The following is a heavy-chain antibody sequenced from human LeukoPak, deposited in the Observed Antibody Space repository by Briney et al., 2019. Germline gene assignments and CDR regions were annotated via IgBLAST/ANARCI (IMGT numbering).Heavy chain of an antibody. J-gene: IGHJ4*02. V-gene: IGHV4-59*01. Sequence: PSETLSLTCTVSGGSISTYYWSWIRQPPGKGLEWIGYIYYTGSTNYNPSLKSRVTISVDTSKNQFSLKLSSVTAADTAVYYCASSYYYDSSGYYFDYWGQGTLVTVPS. CDR2: IYYTGST. CDR3: ASSYYYDSSGYYFDY. CDR1: GGSISTYY. D-gene: IGHD3-22*01.